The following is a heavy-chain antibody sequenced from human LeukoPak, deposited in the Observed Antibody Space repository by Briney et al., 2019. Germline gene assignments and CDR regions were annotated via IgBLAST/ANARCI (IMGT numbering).Heavy chain of an antibody. D-gene: IGHD3-22*01. CDR2: IIPILGIA. V-gene: IGHV1-69*04. Sequence: SVKVSCKASGGTFSSYAISWVRQAPGQGLEWMGRIIPILGIANYAQKFQGRVTITADKSTSTAYMELSSLGSEDTAVYYCARDFPNSSGYGFDYWGQGTLVTVSS. CDR1: GGTFSSYA. J-gene: IGHJ4*02. CDR3: ARDFPNSSGYGFDY.